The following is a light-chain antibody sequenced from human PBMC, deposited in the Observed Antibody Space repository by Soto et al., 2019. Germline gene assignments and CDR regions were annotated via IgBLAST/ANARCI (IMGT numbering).Light chain of an antibody. CDR1: SSDVGGSNF. Sequence: QSVLTQPASVSDSPGQSITISCTGTSSDVGGSNFVSWYQQHPGKPPKLIIYDVANRPSGVSNRFSGSKSGSTASLIISRLQTGDEADYYCVSYTSRTTYVFGTGTKVTVL. CDR3: VSYTSRTTYV. J-gene: IGLJ1*01. V-gene: IGLV2-14*03. CDR2: DVA.